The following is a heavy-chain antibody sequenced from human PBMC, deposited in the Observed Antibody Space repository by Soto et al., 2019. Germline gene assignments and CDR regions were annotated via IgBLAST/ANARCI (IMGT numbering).Heavy chain of an antibody. CDR1: GYTFTSYD. CDR2: MNPNSGNT. Sequence: QVQLVQSGAEVKKPGASVKVSCKASGYTFTSYDINWVRQATGQGLEWMGWMNPNSGNTGYAQKFQGRVTMTRNTSISTAYMELSSLTSEDTAGYYCARQYCSGGSCYLDYWGQGTLVTVSS. CDR3: ARQYCSGGSCYLDY. D-gene: IGHD2-15*01. V-gene: IGHV1-8*01. J-gene: IGHJ4*02.